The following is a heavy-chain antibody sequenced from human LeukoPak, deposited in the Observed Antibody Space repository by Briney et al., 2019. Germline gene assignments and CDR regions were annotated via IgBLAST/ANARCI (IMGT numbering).Heavy chain of an antibody. CDR2: ISAYNGNT. J-gene: IGHJ5*02. Sequence: ASVKVSCKASGYTFTSYGISWVRQAPGQRLEWMGWISAYNGNTNYAQKFQGRVTITADKSTSTAYMELSSLRSEDTAVYYCARDHGCSGGSCYSGSNWFDPWGQGTLVTVSS. CDR3: ARDHGCSGGSCYSGSNWFDP. V-gene: IGHV1-18*01. CDR1: GYTFTSYG. D-gene: IGHD2-15*01.